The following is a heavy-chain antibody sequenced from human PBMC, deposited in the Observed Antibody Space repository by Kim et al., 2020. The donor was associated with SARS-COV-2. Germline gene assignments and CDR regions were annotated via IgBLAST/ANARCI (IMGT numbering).Heavy chain of an antibody. CDR3: ARVTTQSYDAFDI. V-gene: IGHV4-59*01. D-gene: IGHD2-2*01. Sequence: EPSIKSRVTISVDTSKNQFSLKLSSVTAAYTAVYYCARVTTQSYDAFDIWGQGTMVTVSS. J-gene: IGHJ3*02.